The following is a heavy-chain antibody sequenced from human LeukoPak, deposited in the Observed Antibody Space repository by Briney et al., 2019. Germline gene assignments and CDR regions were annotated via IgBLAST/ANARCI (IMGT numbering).Heavy chain of an antibody. CDR3: ARLNYGDYSGAFDI. J-gene: IGHJ3*02. CDR2: IYYSGST. CDR1: GGSFSGYY. D-gene: IGHD4-17*01. V-gene: IGHV4-34*11. Sequence: KPSETLSLTCAVYGGSFSGYYWSWIRQPPGKGLEWIGYIYYSGSTNYNPSLKSRVTISVDTSKNQFSLKLSSVTAADTAVYYCARLNYGDYSGAFDIWGQGTIITVSS.